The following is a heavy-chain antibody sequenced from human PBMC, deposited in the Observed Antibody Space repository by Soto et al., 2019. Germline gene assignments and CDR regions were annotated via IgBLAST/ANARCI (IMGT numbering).Heavy chain of an antibody. D-gene: IGHD3-10*01. CDR3: TRSYSLFDI. CDR1: GFMFSDYW. Sequence: EVQLVQSGGGLVQAGGSLRLACEGSGFMFSDYWMSWVRQVPGKGLEWVANIKRDGSEKYYVDSVKGRFTVSRDNAKNSLYLQMNSLTTEDTALYFCTRSYSLFDIWGQGTPVTVSS. CDR2: IKRDGSEK. J-gene: IGHJ4*02. V-gene: IGHV3-7*01.